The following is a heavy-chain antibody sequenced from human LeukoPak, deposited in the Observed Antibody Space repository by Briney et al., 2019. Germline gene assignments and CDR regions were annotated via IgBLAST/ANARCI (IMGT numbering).Heavy chain of an antibody. CDR2: IYHSGST. CDR1: GGSISSGGYS. CDR3: ARGLEGMDV. Sequence: TSETLSLTCAVSGGSISSGGYSWSWIRQPPGKGLEWIGYIYHSGSTYYNPSLKSRVTISVDRSKNQFSLKLSSVTAADTAVYYCARGLEGMDVWGQGTTVTVSS. J-gene: IGHJ6*02. V-gene: IGHV4-30-2*01.